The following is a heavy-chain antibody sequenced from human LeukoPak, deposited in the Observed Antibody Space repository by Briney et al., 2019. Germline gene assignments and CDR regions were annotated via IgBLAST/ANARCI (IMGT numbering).Heavy chain of an antibody. D-gene: IGHD6-19*01. CDR3: ARGIPGYSSGWYLDFDY. Sequence: ASVKVSCKASGYTFTGYYMHWVRQAPGQGLEWMGWINPNSGGTNYAQKLQGRVTMTRDTSISTAYMELSRLRSDDTAVYYCARGIPGYSSGWYLDFDYWGQGTLVTVSS. CDR1: GYTFTGYY. J-gene: IGHJ4*02. CDR2: INPNSGGT. V-gene: IGHV1-2*02.